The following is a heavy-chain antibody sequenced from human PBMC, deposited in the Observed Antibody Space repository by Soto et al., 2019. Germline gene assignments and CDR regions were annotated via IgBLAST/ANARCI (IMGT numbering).Heavy chain of an antibody. Sequence: GASVKVSCKASGYTFTSYYMHWVRQAPGQGLEWMGIINPSGGSTSYAQKFQGRVTMTRDTSTSTVYMELSSLRSEDTAVYYCARGWGAAAGTSPDYYYYYGMDVWGQGTTVTVSS. CDR2: INPSGGST. V-gene: IGHV1-46*01. CDR3: ARGWGAAAGTSPDYYYYYGMDV. J-gene: IGHJ6*02. CDR1: GYTFTSYY. D-gene: IGHD6-13*01.